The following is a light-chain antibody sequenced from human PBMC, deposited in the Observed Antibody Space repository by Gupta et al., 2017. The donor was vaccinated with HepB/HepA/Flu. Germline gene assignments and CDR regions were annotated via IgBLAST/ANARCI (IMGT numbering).Light chain of an antibody. Sequence: VMALSPLSLPVTPGAPASSSCSSSPNLLHSNGNNYLEWYLQKPGQSPQLLIHLGSSRASGVPDRFSGSGSGTEYTLKISSVEAEDFGVYYCKQALQFPSMFGQGTKLEIK. CDR2: LGS. V-gene: IGKV2-28*01. J-gene: IGKJ1*01. CDR1: PNLLHSNGNNY. CDR3: KQALQFPSM.